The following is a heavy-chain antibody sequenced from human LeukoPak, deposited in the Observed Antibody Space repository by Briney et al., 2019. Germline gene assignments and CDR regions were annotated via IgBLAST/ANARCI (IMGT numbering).Heavy chain of an antibody. CDR3: ARVGIIRGVPDY. D-gene: IGHD3-10*01. V-gene: IGHV4-30-4*01. J-gene: IGHJ4*02. Sequence: SETLSLTCTVSGGSISRGDYYWTWSRQPPGKGLEWIVYIHHSGSTYNNPSLKSRVIISLDTSQNQFSLRLNSVAAADPAVNYCARVGIIRGVPDYWGQGTLVTVSS. CDR2: IHHSGST. CDR1: GGSISRGDYY.